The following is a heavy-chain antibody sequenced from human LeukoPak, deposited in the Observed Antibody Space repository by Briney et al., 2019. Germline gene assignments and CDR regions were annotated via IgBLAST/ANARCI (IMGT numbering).Heavy chain of an antibody. D-gene: IGHD6-6*01. CDR3: ARDLEGAVAARPLDY. CDR2: ISYDGSNK. J-gene: IGHJ4*02. V-gene: IGHV3-30*19. Sequence: GGSLRPSCAASGFSFRSYGMHWVRQAPGKGLEWVAVISYDGSNKYYADSVKGRFTISRDNSKNTLYLQMNSLRAEDTAVYYCARDLEGAVAARPLDYWGQGTLVTVSS. CDR1: GFSFRSYG.